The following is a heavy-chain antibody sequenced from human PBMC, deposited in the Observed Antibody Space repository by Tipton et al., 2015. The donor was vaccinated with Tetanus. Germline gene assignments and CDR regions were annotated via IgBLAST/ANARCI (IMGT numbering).Heavy chain of an antibody. CDR2: ISDSGIST. Sequence: SLRLSCAASGFTFRSYAMSWVRQAPGKGLEWVSSISDSGISTYYAGSVKGRFTISRDNSKNTLFLQMNSLRAEDTAVFYCAKERTFAGNWDLGHWGQGAPVTVSS. CDR1: GFTFRSYA. J-gene: IGHJ4*02. CDR3: AKERTFAGNWDLGH. D-gene: IGHD1-1*01. V-gene: IGHV3-23*01.